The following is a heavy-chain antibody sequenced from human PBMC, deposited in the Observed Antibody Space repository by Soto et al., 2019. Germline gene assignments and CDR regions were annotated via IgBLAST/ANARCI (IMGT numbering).Heavy chain of an antibody. CDR1: RYTFTSYG. D-gene: IGHD3-10*01. V-gene: IGHV1-18*01. J-gene: IGHJ4*02. CDR3: AREKKGYCGSGSYGIFDY. Sequence: ASVKVSCKASRYTFTSYGISWVRQAPGQGLEWMGWICAYNGNTNYAQKLQGRVRITTDTSTSTAYMELRSVKSDAKAVYYCAREKKGYCGSGSYGIFDYWGQGTLVTVSS. CDR2: ICAYNGNT.